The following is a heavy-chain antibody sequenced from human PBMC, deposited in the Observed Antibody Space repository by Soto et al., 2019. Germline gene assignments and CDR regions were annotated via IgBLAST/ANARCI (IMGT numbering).Heavy chain of an antibody. CDR1: GGSISSGGYY. CDR2: IYYSGST. V-gene: IGHV4-31*03. CDR3: ARDAALGWYDY. D-gene: IGHD2-15*01. J-gene: IGHJ4*02. Sequence: SETLSPTCTVSGGSISSGGYYWSWIRQHPGKGLEWIGYIYYSGSTYYNPSLKSRVTISVDTSKNQFSLKLSSVTAADTAVYYCARDAALGWYDYWGQGTLVTVSS.